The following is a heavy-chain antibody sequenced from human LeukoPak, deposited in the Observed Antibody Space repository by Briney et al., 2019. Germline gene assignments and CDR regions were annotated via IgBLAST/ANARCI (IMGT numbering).Heavy chain of an antibody. CDR1: GGSFSGYY. Sequence: NTSETLSLTCAVYGGSFSGYYWSWIRQPPGKGLEWIGEINHSGSINYNPSLKSRVTISVDTSKNQFSLKLSSVTAADTAVYYCARVEDSDFDYWGQGTLVTVSS. CDR2: INHSGSI. J-gene: IGHJ4*02. CDR3: ARVEDSDFDY. V-gene: IGHV4-34*01. D-gene: IGHD3-10*01.